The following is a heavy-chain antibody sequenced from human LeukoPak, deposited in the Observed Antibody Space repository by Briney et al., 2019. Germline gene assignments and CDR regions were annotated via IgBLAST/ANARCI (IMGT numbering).Heavy chain of an antibody. D-gene: IGHD5-18*01. CDR1: GGSFSGYY. CDR3: ARVYSYVPPRVKAFVI. Sequence: SETLSLTCAVYGGSFSGYYWSWIRQPPGKGLEWIGEINHSGSTNYNPSLKSRVTISVDTSKNQFSLKLSSVTAADTAVYYCARVYSYVPPRVKAFVIWGQGTMVTVSS. V-gene: IGHV4-34*01. CDR2: INHSGST. J-gene: IGHJ3*02.